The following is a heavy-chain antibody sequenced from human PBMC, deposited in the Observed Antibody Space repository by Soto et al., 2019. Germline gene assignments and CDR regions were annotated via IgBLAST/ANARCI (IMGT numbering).Heavy chain of an antibody. J-gene: IGHJ4*02. CDR3: AKGGYTFAYE. Sequence: PGGSLRLSCAASGFTFSTYGMSWVRQAPGKGLEWVSVISGRGDSTQYADSVKGRFTISRDNSQNTLFLQMTSLRADDTAVYYCAKGGYTFAYEWGQGALVTVSS. V-gene: IGHV3-23*01. CDR2: ISGRGDST. D-gene: IGHD5-18*01. CDR1: GFTFSTYG.